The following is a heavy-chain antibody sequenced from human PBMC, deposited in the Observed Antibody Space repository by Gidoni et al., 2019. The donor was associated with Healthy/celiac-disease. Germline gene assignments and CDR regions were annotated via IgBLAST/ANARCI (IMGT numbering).Heavy chain of an antibody. CDR1: GSTFTGYY. CDR2: INPNSGGT. CDR3: ARNPIRITMVRGVIRGWFDP. Sequence: QVPLVQSGAEVKKPGASVTVSCQASGSTFTGYYIHWVRQAPGQGPEWMGWINPNSGGTNYTQKFQGRVTMTRDTSISTAYMELSRLRSDDTAVYYGARNPIRITMVRGVIRGWFDPWGQGTLVTVSS. D-gene: IGHD3-10*01. V-gene: IGHV1-2*02. J-gene: IGHJ5*02.